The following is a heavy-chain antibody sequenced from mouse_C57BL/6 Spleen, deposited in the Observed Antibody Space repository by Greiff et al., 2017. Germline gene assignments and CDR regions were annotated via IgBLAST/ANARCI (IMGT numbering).Heavy chain of an antibody. CDR2: IYPGDGDT. J-gene: IGHJ2*01. CDR1: GYAFSSYW. CDR3: ARFTTVVAFDY. V-gene: IGHV1-80*01. Sequence: VQLQQSGAELVKPGASVKISCKASGYAFSSYWMNWVKQRPGKGLEWIGQIYPGDGDTNYNGKFKGKATLTADKSSSTAYMQLSSLTSEDSAVYFCARFTTVVAFDYWGQGTTLTVSS. D-gene: IGHD1-1*01.